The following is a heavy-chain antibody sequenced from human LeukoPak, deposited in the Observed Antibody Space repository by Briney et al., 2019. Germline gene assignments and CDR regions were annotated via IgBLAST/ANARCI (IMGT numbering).Heavy chain of an antibody. J-gene: IGHJ4*02. CDR3: ARGRGSAYYYGSGSRYFDY. D-gene: IGHD3-10*01. CDR2: INHSGST. Sequence: PSETLSLTCAVYGGSFSVYYWSWIRQPPGKGLEWIGKINHSGSTNYNPSLKSRVTISVDTSKNQFSLKLSSVTAADTAVYYCARGRGSAYYYGSGSRYFDYWGQGTLVTVSS. CDR1: GGSFSVYY. V-gene: IGHV4-34*01.